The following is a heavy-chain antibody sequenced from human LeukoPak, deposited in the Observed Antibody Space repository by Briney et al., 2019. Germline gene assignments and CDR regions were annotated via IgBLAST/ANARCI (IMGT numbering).Heavy chain of an antibody. V-gene: IGHV1-69*04. J-gene: IGHJ5*02. D-gene: IGHD2-2*01. CDR1: GGTFSSYA. Sequence: SVKVSCKASGGTFSSYAISWVRQAPGQGLEWMGRIIPILGIANYAQKFQGRVTITADESTSTAYMELSSLRSEDTAVYYCARDRDIVVVPAAMSSRRPGWFDPWGQGTLVTVSS. CDR2: IIPILGIA. CDR3: ARDRDIVVVPAAMSSRRPGWFDP.